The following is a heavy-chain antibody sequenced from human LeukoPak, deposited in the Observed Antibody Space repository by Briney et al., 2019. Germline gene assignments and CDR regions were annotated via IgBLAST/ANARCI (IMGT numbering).Heavy chain of an antibody. V-gene: IGHV3-74*01. Sequence: GGSLRLSCAASGFTFSSYWMHWVRQAPGKGLVWVSRINGDGSSTYEADSVKGRFTISRDNSRNTLYLQVNSLRAEDTAVYYCARDRYSSMWSVFEYWGQGALVTVSS. J-gene: IGHJ4*02. CDR1: GFTFSSYW. D-gene: IGHD6-13*01. CDR2: INGDGSST. CDR3: ARDRYSSMWSVFEY.